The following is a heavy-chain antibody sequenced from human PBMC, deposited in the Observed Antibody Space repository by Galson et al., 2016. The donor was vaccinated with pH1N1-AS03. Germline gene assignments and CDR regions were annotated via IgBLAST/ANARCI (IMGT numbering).Heavy chain of an antibody. Sequence: LSLTCSVSGDSIGRNDWSWIRQAPGKGLEFIGVISRSGDTTYNPSLKSRVTISVDTSKDRVSLSLRSATAADTAVYKCVRGGLGQVYGLDAWSQGTTVIVSS. J-gene: IGHJ6*02. CDR1: GDSIGRND. CDR2: ISRSGDT. D-gene: IGHD3-16*01. V-gene: IGHV4-59*12. CDR3: VRGGLGQVYGLDA.